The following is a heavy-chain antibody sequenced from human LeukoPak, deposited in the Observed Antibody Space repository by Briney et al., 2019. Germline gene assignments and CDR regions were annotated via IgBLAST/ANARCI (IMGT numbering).Heavy chain of an antibody. D-gene: IGHD7-27*01. J-gene: IGHJ4*02. V-gene: IGHV3-7*01. CDR1: GFTFNTYW. Sequence: GGSLRLSCVGSGFTFNTYWMNWVRQAPGKGLEWVANIREDGSEIYYLDSVKGRCTIFRDNAKNSLYLQMNGLRAEDTAVYYCARHWAHLDYWGQGTLVTVSS. CDR3: ARHWAHLDY. CDR2: IREDGSEI.